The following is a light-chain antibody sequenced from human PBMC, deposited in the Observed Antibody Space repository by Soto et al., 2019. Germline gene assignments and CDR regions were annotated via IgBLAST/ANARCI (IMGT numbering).Light chain of an antibody. Sequence: QSALTQPASVSGSPGPSITISCTGTSSDVGGYNYVSWYQQHPGKAPKLMIYDVSNRPSGVSNRFSGSKSGNTASLTISGLQYEDEADYYCSSYTSSSTLVVGGGTKLTVL. J-gene: IGLJ2*01. CDR1: SSDVGGYNY. CDR2: DVS. V-gene: IGLV2-14*01. CDR3: SSYTSSSTLV.